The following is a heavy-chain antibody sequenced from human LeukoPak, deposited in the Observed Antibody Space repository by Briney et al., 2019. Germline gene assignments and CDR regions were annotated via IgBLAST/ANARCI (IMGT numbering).Heavy chain of an antibody. D-gene: IGHD2-2*01. Sequence: SVKVSCKASGGTFSSYAISWVRQAPGQGLEWMGGIIPIFGTANYAQKFQGRVTITADESTSTAYMELSSLRSEDTAVYYCARARHDCSSTSCYVRQSIYSSSWYPDWGQGTLVTVSS. CDR2: IIPIFGTA. CDR3: ARARHDCSSTSCYVRQSIYSSSWYPD. CDR1: GGTFSSYA. V-gene: IGHV1-69*13. J-gene: IGHJ4*02.